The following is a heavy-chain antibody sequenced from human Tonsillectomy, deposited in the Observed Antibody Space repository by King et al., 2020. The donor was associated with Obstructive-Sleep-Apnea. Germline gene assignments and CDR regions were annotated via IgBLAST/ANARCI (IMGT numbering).Heavy chain of an antibody. V-gene: IGHV1-18*04. CDR2: ISPYTKNT. Sequence: VQLVQSGAELKKPGASVKVYCKASGYTFPSYGISWVRQAPGQGLEWMGWISPYTKNTDYAQKFHGRVTMTTDTSTSTAYMELRSLTSDDTAVYYCAREGLEMPTQTFDYWGQGTLVTVSS. CDR1: GYTFPSYG. J-gene: IGHJ4*02. D-gene: IGHD5-24*01. CDR3: AREGLEMPTQTFDY.